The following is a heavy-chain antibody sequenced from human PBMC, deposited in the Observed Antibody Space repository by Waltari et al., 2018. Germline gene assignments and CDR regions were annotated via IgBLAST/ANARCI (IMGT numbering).Heavy chain of an antibody. CDR2: INHSGST. CDR3: ARVAVAAAATSGRRAFDI. CDR1: GGSFSGYY. V-gene: IGHV4-34*01. J-gene: IGHJ3*02. D-gene: IGHD6-13*01. Sequence: QVQLQQWGAGLLKPSETLSLTCAVYGGSFSGYYWSWIRQPPGKGLEWIGEINHSGSTNYNPSLKSRVTISVDTSKNQFSLKLSSVTAADTAVYYCARVAVAAAATSGRRAFDIWGQGTMVIVSS.